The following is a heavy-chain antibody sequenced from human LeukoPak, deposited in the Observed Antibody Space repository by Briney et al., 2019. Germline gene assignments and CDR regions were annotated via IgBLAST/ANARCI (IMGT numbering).Heavy chain of an antibody. CDR1: GYSFSTYW. D-gene: IGHD6-6*01. CDR2: IYPGDSDT. V-gene: IGHV5-51*01. CDR3: ARLMAADGSSSDLHY. J-gene: IGHJ4*02. Sequence: LGESLKISCKGSGYSFSTYWIAWVRQMPGKGLEWMGIIYPGDSDTRYSPSLQGQVTISADKSISTAYLQWSSLKASDTAMYYCARLMAADGSSSDLHYWGQGTLVTVSS.